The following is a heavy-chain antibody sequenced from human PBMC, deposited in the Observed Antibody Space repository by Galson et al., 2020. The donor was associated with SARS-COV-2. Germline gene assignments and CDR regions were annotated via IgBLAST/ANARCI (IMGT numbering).Heavy chain of an antibody. J-gene: IGHJ4*02. CDR1: GFTFSSYW. CDR2: IKLDGSEK. Sequence: GGSLRLSCAASGFTFSSYWMSWVSQAPGKGLEWVANIKLDGSEKYYVDSVKGRFTISRDNAKNSLYLQLNSLRAEDTAVYYCARADSSSWWNWGQGTLVTVSS. D-gene: IGHD6-13*01. CDR3: ARADSSSWWN. V-gene: IGHV3-7*01.